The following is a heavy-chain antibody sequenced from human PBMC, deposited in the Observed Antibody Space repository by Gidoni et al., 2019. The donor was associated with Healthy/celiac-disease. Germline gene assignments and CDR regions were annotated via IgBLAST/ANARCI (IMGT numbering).Heavy chain of an antibody. V-gene: IGHV3-30*18. CDR3: AKDPTGGDWDQGQVDY. CDR1: GFTFSSYG. D-gene: IGHD2-21*02. Sequence: QVQLVESGGGVVQPGRSLRLSCAASGFTFSSYGMHWVRQAPGQGLAWVAVISYDGSNKYYADSVKGRFTISRDNSKNTMYLQMNSLRAEDTAVYYCAKDPTGGDWDQGQVDYWGQGTLVTVSS. CDR2: ISYDGSNK. J-gene: IGHJ4*02.